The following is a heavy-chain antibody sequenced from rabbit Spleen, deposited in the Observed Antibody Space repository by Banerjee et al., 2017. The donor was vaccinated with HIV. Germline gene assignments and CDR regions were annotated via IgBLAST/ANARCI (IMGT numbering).Heavy chain of an antibody. Sequence: QEQLEESGGDLVKPEGSLTLTCTASGFSFSSSYWICWVRQAPGKGLEWIACIYAGSSGSTSYASWAKGRFTISKTSSTTVTLQMTSLTAADTATYFCVRDNSGNTDYFNLWGPGTLVTVS. V-gene: IGHV1S45*01. CDR1: GFSFSSSYW. D-gene: IGHD1-1*01. J-gene: IGHJ4*01. CDR3: VRDNSGNTDYFNL. CDR2: IYAGSSGST.